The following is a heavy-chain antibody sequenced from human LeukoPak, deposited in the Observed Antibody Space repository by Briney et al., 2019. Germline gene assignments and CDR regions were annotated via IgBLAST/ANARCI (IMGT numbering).Heavy chain of an antibody. Sequence: PGGSLRLSCPASGFTFSSYWMSWVRQTPGKGLEWVANIKQDGSEKYYVDSVKGRFTISRDNAKNSLYLQMNSLRAEDMAVYYCAELGITMIGGVWGKGTTVTISS. CDR3: AELGITMIGGV. D-gene: IGHD3-10*02. CDR2: IKQDGSEK. CDR1: GFTFSSYW. V-gene: IGHV3-7*01. J-gene: IGHJ6*04.